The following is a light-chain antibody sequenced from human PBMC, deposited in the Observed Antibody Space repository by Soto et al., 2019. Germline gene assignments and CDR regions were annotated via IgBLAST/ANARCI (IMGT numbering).Light chain of an antibody. J-gene: IGLJ2*01. Sequence: QSVLTQPPSVSGAPGQSVTISCTGTSSNNGAGYDIHWYQQPPGTAPKLVIYNNHNRPSGVPDRFSGSKSGTSGSLAITGLQAEDEADYFCQSYDGTLTGVIFGGGTKLTVL. CDR2: NNH. CDR1: SSNNGAGYD. CDR3: QSYDGTLTGVI. V-gene: IGLV1-40*01.